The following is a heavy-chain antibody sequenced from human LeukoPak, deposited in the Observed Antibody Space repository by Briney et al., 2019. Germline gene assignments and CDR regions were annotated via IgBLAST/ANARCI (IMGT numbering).Heavy chain of an antibody. CDR1: GGTFSSYA. V-gene: IGHV1-69*13. Sequence: AASVKVSCKASGGTFSSYAISWVRQAPGQGLEWMGGIIPIFGTANYAQKFQGRVTITADESTSTAYMELSSLRSEDTAVYYCASWVAATYFDYWGRGTLVTVSS. CDR2: IIPIFGTA. CDR3: ASWVAATYFDY. J-gene: IGHJ4*02. D-gene: IGHD2-15*01.